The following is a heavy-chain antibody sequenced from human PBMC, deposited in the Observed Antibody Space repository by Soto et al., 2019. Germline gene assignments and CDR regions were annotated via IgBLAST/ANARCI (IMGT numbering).Heavy chain of an antibody. CDR3: ARDWSSIAARPDAFDI. D-gene: IGHD6-6*01. CDR2: IYYSGST. V-gene: IGHV4-39*07. J-gene: IGHJ3*02. CDR1: GGSISSSSYY. Sequence: SETLSLNCTVSGGSISSSSYYWGWIRQPPGKGLEWIGSIYYSGSTYYNPSLKSRVTISVDTSKNQLSLKLSSVTAADTAVYYCARDWSSIAARPDAFDIWGQGTMVTVSS.